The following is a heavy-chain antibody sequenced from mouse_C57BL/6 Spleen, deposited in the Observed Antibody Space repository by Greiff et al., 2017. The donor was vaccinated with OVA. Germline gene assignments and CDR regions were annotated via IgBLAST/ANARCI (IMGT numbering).Heavy chain of an antibody. Sequence: QVQLQQPGAELVRPGSSVKLSCKASGYTFTSYWMHWVKQRPIQGLEWIGNIDPSDSETHYNQKFKDKATLTVDKSSSTAYMQRSSLTSEDSAVYYCARRDFRYFDVWGTGTTVTVSS. J-gene: IGHJ1*03. CDR2: IDPSDSET. D-gene: IGHD3-3*01. CDR3: ARRDFRYFDV. CDR1: GYTFTSYW. V-gene: IGHV1-52*01.